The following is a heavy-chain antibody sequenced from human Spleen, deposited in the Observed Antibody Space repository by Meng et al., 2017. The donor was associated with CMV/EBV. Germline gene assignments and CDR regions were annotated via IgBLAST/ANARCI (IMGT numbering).Heavy chain of an antibody. D-gene: IGHD2-2*02. Sequence: ASVKVSCKASGYTFTSYGISWVRQAPGQGLEWMGWISAYNGNTNYAQKLQGRVTMTTDTSTSTAYMELRSLRSDDTAVYYCARDERYCSSTSCNNYYYYGMDVWGQGTTVTVSS. CDR3: ARDERYCSSTSCNNYYYYGMDV. CDR2: ISAYNGNT. J-gene: IGHJ6*02. V-gene: IGHV1-18*01. CDR1: GYTFTSYG.